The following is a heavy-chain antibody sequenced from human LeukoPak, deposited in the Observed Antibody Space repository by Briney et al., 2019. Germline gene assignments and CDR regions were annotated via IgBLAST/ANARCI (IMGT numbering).Heavy chain of an antibody. Sequence: PGGSLRLSCAASGLTFSSYAMSWVRQAPGKGLEWVSAISGSGGSTYYADSVKCRFTISRDNSKNTLYLQMNSLRAEDTAVYYCANTYQLSGTGELSDYWGQGTLVTVSS. CDR2: ISGSGGST. CDR3: ANTYQLSGTGELSDY. V-gene: IGHV3-23*01. J-gene: IGHJ4*02. D-gene: IGHD2-2*01. CDR1: GLTFSSYA.